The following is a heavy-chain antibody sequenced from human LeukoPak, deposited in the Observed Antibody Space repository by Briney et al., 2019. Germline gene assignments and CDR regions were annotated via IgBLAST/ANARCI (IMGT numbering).Heavy chain of an antibody. CDR1: GGSISSYY. V-gene: IGHV4-59*01. J-gene: IGHJ3*02. CDR2: IYYSGST. Sequence: SETLSLTCTVSGGSISSYYWSWIRQPPGMGLEWIGYIYYSGSTNYNPSLKSRVTISVDTSKNQFSLKLSSVTAADTAVYYCASHLEDYDILTGYYHDAFDIWGQGTMVTVSS. CDR3: ASHLEDYDILTGYYHDAFDI. D-gene: IGHD3-9*01.